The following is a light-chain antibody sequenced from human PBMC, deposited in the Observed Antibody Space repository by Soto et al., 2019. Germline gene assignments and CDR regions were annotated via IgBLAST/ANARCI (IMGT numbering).Light chain of an antibody. CDR2: AAS. J-gene: IGKJ1*01. CDR3: QQSYGSPPWT. Sequence: DVQMTQSPSSLSASVGDRVTITCRASQRISNYLNWYQQKPGPGPKLLIYAASRWQAGVPPRFTGRGSGARFSLIIRGLQPEDSATYYCQQSYGSPPWTFGQGTKEEVQ. V-gene: IGKV1-39*01. CDR1: QRISNY.